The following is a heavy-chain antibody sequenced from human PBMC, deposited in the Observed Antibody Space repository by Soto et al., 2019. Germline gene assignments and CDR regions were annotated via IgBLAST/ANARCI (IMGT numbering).Heavy chain of an antibody. Sequence: ASVKVSCKASGYTFTSYAMHWVRQAPGQRLEWMGWINAGNGNTKYSQKFQGRVTITRDTSASTAYMELSSLRSEDTAVYYCGRGSGLDRFDLCGQGTLVIVSA. D-gene: IGHD3-10*01. V-gene: IGHV1-3*01. CDR2: INAGNGNT. CDR3: GRGSGLDRFDL. J-gene: IGHJ5*02. CDR1: GYTFTSYA.